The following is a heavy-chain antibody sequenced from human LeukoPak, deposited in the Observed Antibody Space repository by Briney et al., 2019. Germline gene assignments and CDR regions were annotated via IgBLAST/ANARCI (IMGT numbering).Heavy chain of an antibody. CDR2: INPNSGGT. V-gene: IGHV1-2*02. Sequence: GASVKVSCKASGYTFTSYGISWVRQAPGQGLEWMGWINPNSGGTNYAQKFQGRVTMTRDTSISTAYMELSRLRSDDTAVYYCARDIYMTTVTLNWFDPWGQGTLVTVSS. CDR3: ARDIYMTTVTLNWFDP. CDR1: GYTFTSYG. D-gene: IGHD4-11*01. J-gene: IGHJ5*02.